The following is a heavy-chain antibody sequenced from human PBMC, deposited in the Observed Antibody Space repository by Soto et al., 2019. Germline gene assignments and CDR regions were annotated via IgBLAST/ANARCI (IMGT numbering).Heavy chain of an antibody. CDR2: MNPNSGNT. CDR3: AREGYQLLGARGYFDL. CDR1: GYTFTSYD. Sequence: QVQLVQSGAEVKKPGASVKVSCKASGYTFTSYDINWVRQATGQGLEWMGWMNPNSGNTGYAQKFQGRVTMTRNTSISTAYMELSSLRSEDTAVYYCAREGYQLLGARGYFDLWGRGTLVTVSS. V-gene: IGHV1-8*01. D-gene: IGHD2-2*01. J-gene: IGHJ2*01.